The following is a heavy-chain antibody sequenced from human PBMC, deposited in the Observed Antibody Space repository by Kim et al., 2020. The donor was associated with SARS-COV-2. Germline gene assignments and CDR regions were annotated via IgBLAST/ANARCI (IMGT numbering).Heavy chain of an antibody. CDR2: ISYTGNT. CDR1: GASISDINYF. CDR3: ETRFCSGGSCYPDS. D-gene: IGHD2-15*01. Sequence: SETLSLTCTVSGASISDINYFWGWTRQPPGRGLEWIGTISYTGNTQYNPSLESRLTLFVDTSNNQFSLTLTSVTAADTAVYYCETRFCSGGSCYPDSWGQGTLVTVSS. J-gene: IGHJ4*02. V-gene: IGHV4-39*01.